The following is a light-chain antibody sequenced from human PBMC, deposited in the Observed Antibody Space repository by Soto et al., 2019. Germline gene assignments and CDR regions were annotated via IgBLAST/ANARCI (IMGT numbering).Light chain of an antibody. V-gene: IGKV1-9*01. Sequence: IQLTQSPSSLSASVGDRVTITCRASRGIGSYLAWYQQKPGEAPKLLIYAASTLRSGVPSRFSGRGSGTDFTLTISGLQPEDSATYYCHQLISYPLTFGGGTKVDIK. CDR3: HQLISYPLT. CDR1: RGIGSY. J-gene: IGKJ4*01. CDR2: AAS.